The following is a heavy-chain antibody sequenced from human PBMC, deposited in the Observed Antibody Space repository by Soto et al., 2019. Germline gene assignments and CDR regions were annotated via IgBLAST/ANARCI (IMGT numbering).Heavy chain of an antibody. CDR1: AGSISGDYY. V-gene: IGHV4-30-4*08. CDR2: IYYSGSS. J-gene: IGHJ4*03. CDR3: ARGGDRWPGYFDS. D-gene: IGHD3-16*01. Sequence: PWETLSLTCSVSAGSISGDYYWSWIRQSPEKGLEWIGYIYYSGSSYSNPALQSRLSMSLDTSKNQFSLKLRSVTAAETAVYYCARGGDRWPGYFDSWGQGALVTVST.